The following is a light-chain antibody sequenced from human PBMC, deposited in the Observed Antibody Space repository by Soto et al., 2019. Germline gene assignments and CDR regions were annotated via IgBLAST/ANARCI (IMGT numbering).Light chain of an antibody. CDR1: QSVIGKY. J-gene: IGKJ1*01. CDR3: QQYDTLPLT. Sequence: EIVLTQSPGILSLSPGERATLSCRASQSVIGKYIAWYQQKPGQTPRLFIYGASARATGIPDRFSGSESGTDFTLTISRLEPEDFAVYYCQQYDTLPLTFGQGTKVEIK. V-gene: IGKV3-20*01. CDR2: GAS.